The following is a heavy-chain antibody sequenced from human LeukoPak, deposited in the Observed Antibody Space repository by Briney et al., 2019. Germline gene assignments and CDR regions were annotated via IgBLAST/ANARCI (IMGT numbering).Heavy chain of an antibody. V-gene: IGHV4-59*08. CDR1: GGSISSYY. J-gene: IGHJ4*02. CDR2: IYYSGST. D-gene: IGHD2-15*01. CDR3: ARSDCSGGSCMNN. Sequence: PSETLSLTCTVSGGSISSYYWSWIRQPPGKGLEWIGYIYYSGSTNYNPSLKSRVTISVDKPKNQFYLKLSSVTAADTAGYYCARSDCSGGSCMNNWGQGTLVTVSS.